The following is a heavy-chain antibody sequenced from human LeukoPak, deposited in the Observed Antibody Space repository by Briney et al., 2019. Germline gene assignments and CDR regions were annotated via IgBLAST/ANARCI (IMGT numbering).Heavy chain of an antibody. CDR3: ARETDSTLFDY. CDR1: GFTFNIYE. V-gene: IGHV3-48*03. J-gene: IGHJ4*02. D-gene: IGHD2-2*01. Sequence: GGSLRLSCAASGFTFNIYEMNWVRQAPGKGLEWVSYISSSGSTIYYADSVKGRFTISRDNARDTLYLQMNSLRVEDTAVYYCARETDSTLFDYWGQGTLVTVSS. CDR2: ISSSGSTI.